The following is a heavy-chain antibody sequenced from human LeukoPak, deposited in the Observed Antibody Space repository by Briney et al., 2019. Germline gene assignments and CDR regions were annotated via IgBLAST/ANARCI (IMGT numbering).Heavy chain of an antibody. Sequence: ASVKVSCKASGYTFTSYGISWVRQPPGQGLEWMGWISAYNGNTNYAQKLQGRVTMTTDTSTSTAYMELRSLRSDDTAVYYRARQTTFDYYMDVWGKGTTVTVSS. J-gene: IGHJ6*03. CDR1: GYTFTSYG. CDR2: ISAYNGNT. V-gene: IGHV1-18*01. CDR3: ARQTTFDYYMDV. D-gene: IGHD2/OR15-2a*01.